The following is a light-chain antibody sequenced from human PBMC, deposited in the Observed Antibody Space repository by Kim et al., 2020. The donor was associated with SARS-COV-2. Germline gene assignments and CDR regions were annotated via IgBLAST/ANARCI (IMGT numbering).Light chain of an antibody. CDR2: GAT. CDR1: QDISNH. J-gene: IGKJ4*01. V-gene: IGKV1-16*02. Sequence: ASVGDRYSNTCRSSQDISNHVAWFQQKPGKVPKLLFYGATILQSGVPPKFSGSGSGTDFTLTISSLQPGDFATYFCQQYNSLPLTFGGGTKVDIK. CDR3: QQYNSLPLT.